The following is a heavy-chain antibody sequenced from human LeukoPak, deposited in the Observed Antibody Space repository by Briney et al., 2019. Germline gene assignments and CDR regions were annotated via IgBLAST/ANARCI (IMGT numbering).Heavy chain of an antibody. V-gene: IGHV1-18*01. CDR2: ISAYNGNT. CDR1: GYTFTSYG. D-gene: IGHD4-17*01. CDR3: AREAYGDYDFDY. Sequence: ASVKVSCKASGYTFTSYGISWVRHAPGQGLEWMGWISAYNGNTNYAQKLQGRVTMTTDTSTSTAYMELRSLRSDDTAVYYCAREAYGDYDFDYWGQGTLVTVSS. J-gene: IGHJ4*02.